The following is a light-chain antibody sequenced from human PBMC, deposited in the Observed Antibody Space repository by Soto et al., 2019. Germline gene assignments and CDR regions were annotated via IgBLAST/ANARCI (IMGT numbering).Light chain of an antibody. V-gene: IGKV1-5*01. Sequence: DIQMTQSPSPLSASVGDRVTITCRASQSISSWLAWYQQKPGKAPKLLIYDASSLESGVPSRFSGSGSGTEFTLTISSLQPDDFATYYCQQYNSYSLTVGGGTKVEIK. J-gene: IGKJ4*01. CDR1: QSISSW. CDR3: QQYNSYSLT. CDR2: DAS.